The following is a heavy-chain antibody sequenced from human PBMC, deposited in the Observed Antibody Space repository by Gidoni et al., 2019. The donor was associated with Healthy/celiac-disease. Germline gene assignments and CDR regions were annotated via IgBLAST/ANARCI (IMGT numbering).Heavy chain of an antibody. V-gene: IGHV1-2*04. CDR3: ARDREEHGATYYDILTGTPNPTFYGMDV. Sequence: QVQLVQSGAEVKKPGASVKVSCKASGYTFTGYYMHWVRQAPGQGLEWMGWINPNSGGTNYAQKFQGWVTMTRDTSISTAYMELSRLRSDDTAVYYCARDREEHGATYYDILTGTPNPTFYGMDVWGQGTTVTVSS. J-gene: IGHJ6*02. CDR1: GYTFTGYY. D-gene: IGHD3-9*01. CDR2: INPNSGGT.